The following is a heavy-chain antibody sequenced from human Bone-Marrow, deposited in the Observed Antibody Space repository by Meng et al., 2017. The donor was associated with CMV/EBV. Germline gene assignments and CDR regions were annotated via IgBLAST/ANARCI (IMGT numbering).Heavy chain of an antibody. CDR1: GYTFTGYY. Sequence: ASVKVSCKASGYTFTGYYMHWVRQAPGQGLEWMGWINPNSGGTNYAQKFQGRVTKTRDTAISTAYMELSRLRSDDTAVDYCARDVDYPNWFDPWGQGTRVTFSS. V-gene: IGHV1-2*02. CDR3: ARDVDYPNWFDP. J-gene: IGHJ5*02. CDR2: INPNSGGT. D-gene: IGHD4-11*01.